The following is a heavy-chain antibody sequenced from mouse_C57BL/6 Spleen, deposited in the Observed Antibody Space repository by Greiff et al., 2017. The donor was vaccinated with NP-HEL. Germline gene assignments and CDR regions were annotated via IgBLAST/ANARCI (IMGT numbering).Heavy chain of an antibody. CDR1: GFNIKDYY. CDR3: ASCAYYGRSYYFDY. D-gene: IGHD1-1*01. J-gene: IGHJ2*01. Sequence: EVQRVESGAELVKPGASVKLSCTASGFNIKDYYMNWVKQRTEQGLEWIGRIDPEDGETKYAPKFQGKATITADTSSNTAYLQLSSLTSEDTAVYYCASCAYYGRSYYFDYWGQGTTLTVSS. V-gene: IGHV14-2*01. CDR2: IDPEDGET.